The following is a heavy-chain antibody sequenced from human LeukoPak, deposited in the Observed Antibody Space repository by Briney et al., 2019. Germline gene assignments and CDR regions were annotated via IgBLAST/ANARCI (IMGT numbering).Heavy chain of an antibody. V-gene: IGHV3-9*01. Sequence: PGRSLRLSCAASGFTFDDYAMHWVRHAPGKGLEWVSGISWNSGSIGYADSVRGRFTISRDNAKNSLYLQMNSLRAEDTALYYCAKDRLLAYGGFDYWGQGTLVTVSS. CDR1: GFTFDDYA. J-gene: IGHJ4*02. CDR3: AKDRLLAYGGFDY. D-gene: IGHD4-23*01. CDR2: ISWNSGSI.